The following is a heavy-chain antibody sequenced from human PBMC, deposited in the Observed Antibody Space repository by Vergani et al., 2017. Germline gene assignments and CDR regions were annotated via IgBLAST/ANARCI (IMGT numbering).Heavy chain of an antibody. CDR3: ARGPKYYDFWSGYPYAFDI. Sequence: QVQLQQWGAGLLKPSETLSLTCAVYGGSFSGYYWSWIRQPPGKGLVWIGEINHSGSTNFNPSRKSRVIISVDTSKNQFSLKLSSVTAADTAVYYCARGPKYYDFWSGYPYAFDIWGRGTMVAASS. CDR1: GGSFSGYY. D-gene: IGHD3-3*01. J-gene: IGHJ3*02. CDR2: INHSGST. V-gene: IGHV4-34*01.